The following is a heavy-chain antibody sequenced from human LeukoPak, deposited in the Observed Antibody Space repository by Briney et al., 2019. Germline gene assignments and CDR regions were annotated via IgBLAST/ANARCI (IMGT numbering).Heavy chain of an antibody. CDR3: ARGHCSSTSCQWGFDY. CDR2: INHSGST. Sequence: PSETLSLTCAIYGGSFSGYYWSWIRQPPGKGLEWIGEINHSGSTNYNPSLKSRVTISVDTSKNQFSLKLSSVTAADTAVYYCARGHCSSTSCQWGFDYWGQGTLVTVSS. D-gene: IGHD2-2*01. J-gene: IGHJ4*02. V-gene: IGHV4-34*01. CDR1: GGSFSGYY.